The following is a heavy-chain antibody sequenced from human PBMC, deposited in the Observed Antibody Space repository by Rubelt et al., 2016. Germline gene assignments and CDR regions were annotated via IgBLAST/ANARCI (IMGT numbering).Heavy chain of an antibody. Sequence: QVQLQESGPGLVKPSQTLSLTCTVSGGSVRSRSYYWSWIRQLPGRGLEWIGYIYYSGSPYYNPSLKSRVTISVDTSKNQFSLRRGSVTAADTAVYYCARQSRIPAAMGFDYWGQGTLVTVSS. CDR2: IYYSGSP. V-gene: IGHV4-39*01. CDR1: GGSVRSRSYY. J-gene: IGHJ4*02. D-gene: IGHD2-2*01. CDR3: ARQSRIPAAMGFDY.